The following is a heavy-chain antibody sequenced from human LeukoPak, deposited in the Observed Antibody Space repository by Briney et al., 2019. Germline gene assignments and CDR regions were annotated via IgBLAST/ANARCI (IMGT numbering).Heavy chain of an antibody. CDR3: ARKYYGMDV. J-gene: IGHJ6*02. CDR1: GGSFSGYY. Sequence: PSETLPLTCAVYGGSFSGYYWSWIRQPPGKGLEWIGGINHSGSTNYNPSLKSRVTISVDTSKNQSSLKLSSVTAADTAVYYCARKYYGMDVWGQGTTVTVSS. CDR2: INHSGST. V-gene: IGHV4-34*01.